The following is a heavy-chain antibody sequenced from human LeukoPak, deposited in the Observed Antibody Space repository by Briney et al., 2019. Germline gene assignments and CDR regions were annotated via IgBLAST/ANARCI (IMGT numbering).Heavy chain of an antibody. CDR2: IDDTGRT. D-gene: IGHD5-12*01. V-gene: IGHV4-30-4*08. J-gene: IGHJ4*02. Sequence: SETLSLTCTVSGESISSGDYDWTWIRQPPGKGPEWIGHIDDTGRTFYNPSLKSRVTISVDTSKNQFSLELTSVTAADTAVYYCAREDMVATILDYWGQGILVTVAS. CDR1: GESISSGDYD. CDR3: AREDMVATILDY.